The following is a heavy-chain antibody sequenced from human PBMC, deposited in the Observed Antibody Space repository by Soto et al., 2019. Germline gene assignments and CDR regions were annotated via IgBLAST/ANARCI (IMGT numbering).Heavy chain of an antibody. CDR1: GFTFSSYG. Sequence: QVQLVESGGGVVQPGRSLRLSCTASGFTFSSYGMHWVRQAPGKGLEWVAVISYDGSNKYYADSVKGRFTISRDNSKNTLYLQMNSRRAEDTAVYYCATHDVGFGEPEGFDPWGQGTLVTVSS. J-gene: IGHJ5*02. CDR2: ISYDGSNK. CDR3: ATHDVGFGEPEGFDP. V-gene: IGHV3-30*03. D-gene: IGHD3-10*01.